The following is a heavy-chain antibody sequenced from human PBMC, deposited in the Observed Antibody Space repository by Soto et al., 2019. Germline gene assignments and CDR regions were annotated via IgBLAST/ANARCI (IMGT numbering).Heavy chain of an antibody. CDR1: GGSISSGDYY. V-gene: IGHV4-30-4*01. D-gene: IGHD4-17*01. Sequence: SETRSLTCTVSGGSISSGDYYWSWIRQPPGKGLEWIGYIYYSGSTYYNPSLKSRVTISVDTSKNQFSLKLSSVTAADTAVYYCARAPTTVTTGYFDYWGQGTLVTVSS. CDR3: ARAPTTVTTGYFDY. J-gene: IGHJ4*02. CDR2: IYYSGST.